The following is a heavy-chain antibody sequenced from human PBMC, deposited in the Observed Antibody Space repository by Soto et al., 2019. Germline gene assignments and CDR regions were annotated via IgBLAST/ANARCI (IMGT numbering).Heavy chain of an antibody. Sequence: QVQLVQSGAEVKKPGSSVKVSCKASGGTFSSYTISWVRQAPGQRLEWMGRIIPILGIANYAQKFQGRVTITADKSTSTAYMELSSLRSEDTAVYYCARGSIAVYYMDVWGKGTTVTVSS. CDR2: IIPILGIA. CDR1: GGTFSSYT. CDR3: ARGSIAVYYMDV. D-gene: IGHD6-6*01. J-gene: IGHJ6*03. V-gene: IGHV1-69*02.